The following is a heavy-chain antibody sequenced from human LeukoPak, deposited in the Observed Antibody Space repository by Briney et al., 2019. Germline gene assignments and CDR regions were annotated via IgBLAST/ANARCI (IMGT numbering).Heavy chain of an antibody. CDR3: AKAYYDFWSGLEL. V-gene: IGHV3-30*18. Sequence: GGSLRLSCAASGFTFSSYGMDWVRQAPGKGLEWVAVISYDGSNKYYADSVKGRFTISRDNSKNTLYLQMNSLRAEDTAVYYCAKAYYDFWSGLELWGQGTMVTVSS. CDR2: ISYDGSNK. J-gene: IGHJ3*01. D-gene: IGHD3-3*01. CDR1: GFTFSSYG.